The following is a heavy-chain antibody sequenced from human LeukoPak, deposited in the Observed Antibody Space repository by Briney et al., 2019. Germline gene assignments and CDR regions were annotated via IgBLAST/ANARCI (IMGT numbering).Heavy chain of an antibody. CDR3: ARVTAASTNGDFDY. CDR1: GFTVSSNY. J-gene: IGHJ4*02. D-gene: IGHD6-13*01. V-gene: IGHV3-66*01. Sequence: GGSPRLSCAASGFTVSSNYMSWVRQAPGKGLEWVSVIYSGGSTYYADSVKGRFTISRDNSKNTLYLQMNSLRAEDTAVYYCARVTAASTNGDFDYWGQGTLVTVSS. CDR2: IYSGGST.